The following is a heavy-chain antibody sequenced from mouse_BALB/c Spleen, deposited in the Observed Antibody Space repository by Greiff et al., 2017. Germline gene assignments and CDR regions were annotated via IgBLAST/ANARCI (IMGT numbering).Heavy chain of an antibody. CDR1: GYTFSSYW. CDR2: ILPGSGST. CDR3: ILYYGKTWFAY. V-gene: IGHV1-9*01. J-gene: IGHJ3*01. D-gene: IGHD2-1*01. Sequence: QVQLQQSGAELMKPGASVKISCKATGYTFSSYWIEWVKQRPGHGLEWIGEILPGSGSTNYNEKFKGKATFTADTSSNTAYMQLSSLTSEDTAVYYCILYYGKTWFAYWGQGTLVTVSA.